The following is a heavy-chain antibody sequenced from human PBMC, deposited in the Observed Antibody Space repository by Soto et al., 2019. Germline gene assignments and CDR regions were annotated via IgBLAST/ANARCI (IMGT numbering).Heavy chain of an antibody. J-gene: IGHJ5*02. Sequence: ASVKVSCKASGYTFTSYGISWVRQAPGQGLEWMGWISAYNGNTNYAQKLQGRVTMTTDTSTSTAYMELRSLRSDDTAVDYCAVSHRAVDGTFDSWFDPWGQGTLVTVSS. V-gene: IGHV1-18*01. CDR1: GYTFTSYG. CDR2: ISAYNGNT. D-gene: IGHD6-19*01. CDR3: AVSHRAVDGTFDSWFDP.